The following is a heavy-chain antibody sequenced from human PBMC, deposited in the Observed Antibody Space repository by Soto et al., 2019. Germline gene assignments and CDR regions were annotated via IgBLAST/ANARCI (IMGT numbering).Heavy chain of an antibody. D-gene: IGHD2-21*02. V-gene: IGHV3-23*01. J-gene: IGHJ6*02. CDR2: ISGSGGTT. Sequence: GGSLRLSCAASGFTFSSYAMSWVRQAPGKGLECVSTISGSGGTTYYADSVKGRFTISRDNSKNTLYLQMNSMTAEDTAVYYCAREETAWPLAYGLDVWGQGTTVTVFS. CDR1: GFTFSSYA. CDR3: AREETAWPLAYGLDV.